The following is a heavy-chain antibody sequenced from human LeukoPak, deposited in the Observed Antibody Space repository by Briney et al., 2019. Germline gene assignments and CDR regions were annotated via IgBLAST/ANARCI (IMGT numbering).Heavy chain of an antibody. CDR3: ARGPRGDLNYYYCYMDV. J-gene: IGHJ6*03. CDR1: GGSFSGYY. CDR2: INHSGST. Sequence: SETLSLTCAVYGGSFSGYYWSWIRQPPGKGLEWIGEINHSGSTNYNPSLKSRVTISVDTSKNQFSLKLSSVTAADTAVYYCARGPRGDLNYYYCYMDVWGKGTTVTVSS. D-gene: IGHD4-17*01. V-gene: IGHV4-34*01.